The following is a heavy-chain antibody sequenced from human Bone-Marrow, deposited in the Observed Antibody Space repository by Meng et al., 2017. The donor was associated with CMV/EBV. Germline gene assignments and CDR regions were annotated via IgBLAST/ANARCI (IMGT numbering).Heavy chain of an antibody. V-gene: IGHV3-53*01. CDR1: GFTVSSNY. D-gene: IGHD6-13*01. Sequence: GGSLRLSCAASGFTVSSNYMNWVRQAPGKGLEWVSVSYSGGSTYYADSVKGRFTISRDNSKNTLYLQMNSLRAEDTAVYYCATIAAAGKGSDYWGQGTLVTVSS. CDR2: SYSGGST. J-gene: IGHJ4*02. CDR3: ATIAAAGKGSDY.